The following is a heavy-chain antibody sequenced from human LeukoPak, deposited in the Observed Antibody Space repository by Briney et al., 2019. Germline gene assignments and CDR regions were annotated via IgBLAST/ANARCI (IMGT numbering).Heavy chain of an antibody. D-gene: IGHD3-10*02. Sequence: PGGSLRLSCAASGFIFSSYGMHWVRQAPGKGLEWVTFIRYDGSIKYYADSVKGRFTISRDNAKNSLYLQMNSLRAEDTAVYYCAELGITMIGGVWGKGTTVTISS. CDR1: GFIFSSYG. CDR2: IRYDGSIK. V-gene: IGHV3-30*02. CDR3: AELGITMIGGV. J-gene: IGHJ6*04.